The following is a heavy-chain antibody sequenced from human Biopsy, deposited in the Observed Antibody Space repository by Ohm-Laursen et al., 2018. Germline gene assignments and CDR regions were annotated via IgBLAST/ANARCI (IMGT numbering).Heavy chain of an antibody. CDR3: AADINVWNVNY. V-gene: IGHV1-24*01. Sequence: SVKVSCKVSGYTLTELSMHWVRQAPGRGLEWMGGFAPENGKTIYAQKFQGRVTMTEDTSTDTAYMELSSLRSEDTAVYYCAADINVWNVNYWGQGTQVAVSS. D-gene: IGHD1-1*01. CDR2: FAPENGKT. J-gene: IGHJ4*02. CDR1: GYTLTELS.